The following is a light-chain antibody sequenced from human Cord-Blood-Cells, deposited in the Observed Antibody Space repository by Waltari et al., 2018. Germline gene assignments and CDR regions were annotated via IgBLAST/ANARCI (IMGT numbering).Light chain of an antibody. J-gene: IGLJ3*02. V-gene: IGLV1-44*01. CDR2: SNN. CDR1: SSNIGSNT. CDR3: AASDDSLNGWV. Sequence: QSVLTQPPSASGTPGQGGTISCSGSSSNIGSNTENWYQQPPGTAPKLLIYSNNQRPAGVPARFSGSKSGTSASLALSGLQSKDEADYYCAASDDSLNGWVFGGGTKLTVL.